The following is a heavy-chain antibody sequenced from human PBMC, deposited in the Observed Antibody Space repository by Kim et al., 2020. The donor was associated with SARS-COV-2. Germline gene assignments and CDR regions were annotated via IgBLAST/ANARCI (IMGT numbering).Heavy chain of an antibody. CDR1: EFTFGSNA. J-gene: IGHJ4*02. CDR3: AKRPLGGSFDY. CDR2: ISGIGGST. Sequence: GSLRLSCAVSEFTFGSNAMNWVRQAPGKGLEWVSAISGIGGSTYYADSVKGRFTISRDNSNNTVYLQMNSLRAEDTAVYYCAKRPLGGSFDYWGQGTLVTVSS. V-gene: IGHV3-23*01. D-gene: IGHD3-16*01.